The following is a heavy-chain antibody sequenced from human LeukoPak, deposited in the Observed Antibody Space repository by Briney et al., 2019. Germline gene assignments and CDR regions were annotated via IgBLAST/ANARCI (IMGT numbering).Heavy chain of an antibody. Sequence: GGSLRLSCAASGFTFSSYWMSWVRQAPGKGLEWVANIKQDGSEKYYVDPVKGRFTISRDNAKNSLYLQMNSLRAEDTAVYYCARDRGYCGSTSCYALPYFDYWGQGTLVTVSS. CDR3: ARDRGYCGSTSCYALPYFDY. CDR2: IKQDGSEK. CDR1: GFTFSSYW. J-gene: IGHJ4*02. V-gene: IGHV3-7*01. D-gene: IGHD2-2*01.